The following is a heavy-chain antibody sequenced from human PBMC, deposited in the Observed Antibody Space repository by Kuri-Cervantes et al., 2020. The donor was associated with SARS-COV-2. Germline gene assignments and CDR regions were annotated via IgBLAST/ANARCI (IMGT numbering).Heavy chain of an antibody. Sequence: GESLTLSCALYGFTSSIYSMSWIRQAPGKGLEWVSYISSSSSYTNYADSVTGRFTISRDKAKNSLYLQMNSLRAEDTAVYYCARVSRITIFGVANDAFDIWGQGTMVTVSS. CDR3: ARVSRITIFGVANDAFDI. D-gene: IGHD3-3*01. J-gene: IGHJ3*02. CDR1: GFTSSIYS. CDR2: ISSSSSYT. V-gene: IGHV3-11*06.